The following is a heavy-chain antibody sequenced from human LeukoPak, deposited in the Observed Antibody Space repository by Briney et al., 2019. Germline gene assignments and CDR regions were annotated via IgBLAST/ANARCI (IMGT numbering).Heavy chain of an antibody. J-gene: IGHJ6*03. V-gene: IGHV4-4*09. CDR2: IYTSGTT. CDR3: ASTLKYRAGAYYYYYYYMDV. CDR1: GGSITSNY. D-gene: IGHD1-14*01. Sequence: KPSETLSLTCTVSGGSITSNYWSWIRQPPGKGLEWIGYIYTSGTTNYNPSLKSRVTISVDMSKNQFSLQLSSVTAADTAVYYCASTLKYRAGAYYYYYYYMDVWGKGTTVTVSS.